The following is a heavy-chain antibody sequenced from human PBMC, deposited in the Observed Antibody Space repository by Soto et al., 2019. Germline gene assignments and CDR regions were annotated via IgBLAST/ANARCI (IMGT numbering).Heavy chain of an antibody. CDR2: IIPIFGTA. Sequence: GASVKVSCKASGGTFSSYAISWVRQAPGQGLEWMGGIIPIFGTANYAQKYQGRVTITADESTSTAYMELSSLRSEDTAVYYCARSFFWSGPYDYWGQGTLVTVSS. V-gene: IGHV1-69*13. J-gene: IGHJ4*02. D-gene: IGHD3-3*01. CDR3: ARSFFWSGPYDY. CDR1: GGTFSSYA.